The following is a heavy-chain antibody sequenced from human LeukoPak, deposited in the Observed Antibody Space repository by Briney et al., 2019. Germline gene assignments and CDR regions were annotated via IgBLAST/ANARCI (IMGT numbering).Heavy chain of an antibody. CDR3: ARESNYAPRFGEAQYYFDY. CDR1: GGSISSDTYS. D-gene: IGHD3-10*01. J-gene: IGHJ4*02. CDR2: IYPSGSS. V-gene: IGHV4-30-2*01. Sequence: SETLSLTCAVSGGSISSDTYSWSWLRQPPGTGLEWIGYIYPSGSSYYNPSLKSRVTISVDTSKNQFSLYVRSVTAADTAVYYCARESNYAPRFGEAQYYFDYWGQGTLVTVSS.